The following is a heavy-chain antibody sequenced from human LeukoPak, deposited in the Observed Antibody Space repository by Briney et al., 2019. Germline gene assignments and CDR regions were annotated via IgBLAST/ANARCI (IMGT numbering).Heavy chain of an antibody. CDR1: GFTFSSYG. D-gene: IGHD5-18*01. CDR3: AKDSGYSYWGTFDI. V-gene: IGHV3-30*02. J-gene: IGHJ3*02. Sequence: PGGSLRLSCAASGFTFSSYGMHWVRQAPGKGLEGVAFIRYDGSNKYYADSVKGRFTISRDNSKNTLYLHVNSLRPEDTAVYYCAKDSGYSYWGTFDIWGQGTMVTVSS. CDR2: IRYDGSNK.